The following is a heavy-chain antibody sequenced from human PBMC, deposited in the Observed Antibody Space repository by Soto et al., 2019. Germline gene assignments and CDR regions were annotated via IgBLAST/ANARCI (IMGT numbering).Heavy chain of an antibody. D-gene: IGHD3-9*01. V-gene: IGHV3-9*01. J-gene: IGHJ6*02. CDR3: AKDGGSLRYFDLHANYYGMDV. Sequence: EVQLVESGGGLVQPGRSLRLSCAASGFTFDDYAMHWVRQAPGKGLEWVSGISWNSGSIGYADSVKGRFTISRDNAKNSLYLQMNSLRAEDTALYYCAKDGGSLRYFDLHANYYGMDVWGQGTTVTVSS. CDR1: GFTFDDYA. CDR2: ISWNSGSI.